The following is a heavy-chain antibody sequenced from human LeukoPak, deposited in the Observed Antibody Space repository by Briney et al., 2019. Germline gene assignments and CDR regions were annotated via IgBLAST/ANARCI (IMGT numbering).Heavy chain of an antibody. J-gene: IGHJ4*02. CDR2: IYYSGST. Sequence: MSSETLSLTCTVSGGSISSSSYYWGWIRQPPGKGLEWIGSIYYSGSTYYNPSLKSRVTISVDTSKNQFSLKLSSVTAADTAVYYCARGGYCSGGSCYSSQDNLAYYFDYWGQGTLVTVSS. CDR1: GGSISSSSYY. CDR3: ARGGYCSGGSCYSSQDNLAYYFDY. V-gene: IGHV4-39*01. D-gene: IGHD2-15*01.